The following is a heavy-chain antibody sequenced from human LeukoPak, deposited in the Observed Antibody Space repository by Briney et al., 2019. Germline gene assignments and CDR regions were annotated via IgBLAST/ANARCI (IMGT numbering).Heavy chain of an antibody. J-gene: IGHJ4*02. Sequence: ASVKVSCKASGYTFTGYYMHWVRQAPGQGLEWMGWMNPNSGNTGYAQKFQGRVTMTRNTSISTAYMELSSLRSEDTAVYYCARGLYYDSSGSYYFDYWGQGTLVTVSS. CDR1: GYTFTGYY. D-gene: IGHD3-22*01. CDR2: MNPNSGNT. V-gene: IGHV1-8*02. CDR3: ARGLYYDSSGSYYFDY.